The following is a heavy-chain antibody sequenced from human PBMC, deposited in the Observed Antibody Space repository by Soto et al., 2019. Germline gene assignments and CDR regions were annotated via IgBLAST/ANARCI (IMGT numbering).Heavy chain of an antibody. D-gene: IGHD6-6*01. V-gene: IGHV3-23*01. Sequence: GGSLRLSCAASGFTFGAYAMAWVRQTPGEGLEWVSGISGSGGSSYYADSVKGRFTISRDNSKNALYLQMNSLRAEDTAVYYCAKGQAARRYFFDYWGQGTLVTVSS. J-gene: IGHJ4*02. CDR3: AKGQAARRYFFDY. CDR2: ISGSGGSS. CDR1: GFTFGAYA.